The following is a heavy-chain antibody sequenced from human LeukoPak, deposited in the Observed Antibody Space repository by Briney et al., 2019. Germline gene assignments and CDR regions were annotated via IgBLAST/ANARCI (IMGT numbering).Heavy chain of an antibody. Sequence: PSETLSLTCTVSGGSISSYYWTWIRQPPGKGLEWIGYINYSGSSHYNPTLKSRVTLSVDTSKNQFSLKLTSVTAADTAVYYCARFATRDFDFWGQGSLVAVSS. CDR1: GGSISSYY. J-gene: IGHJ4*02. D-gene: IGHD2-2*01. CDR2: INYSGSS. V-gene: IGHV4-59*12. CDR3: ARFATRDFDF.